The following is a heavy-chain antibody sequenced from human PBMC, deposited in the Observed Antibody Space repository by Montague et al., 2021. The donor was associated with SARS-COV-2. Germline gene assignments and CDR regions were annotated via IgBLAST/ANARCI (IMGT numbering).Heavy chain of an antibody. Sequence: CAISGDSVSSNTATWNWIRQSPSGGLEWLGRTYYRSKWYHDYVISLKSRITINPDTSKNQFSLQLSSVAPEDTAVFYCARTTTRMLYPENAFDIWGQGTMVTVSS. CDR3: ARTTTRMLYPENAFDI. CDR2: TYYRSKWYH. V-gene: IGHV6-1*01. J-gene: IGHJ3*02. D-gene: IGHD2-15*01. CDR1: GDSVSSNTAT.